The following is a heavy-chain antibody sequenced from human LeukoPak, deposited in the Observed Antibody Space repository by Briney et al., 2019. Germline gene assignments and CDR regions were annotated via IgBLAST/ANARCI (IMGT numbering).Heavy chain of an antibody. CDR3: ASGGVGATIPGGYYGMDV. V-gene: IGHV1-8*01. Sequence: ASVKVSCKASGYTFTSYDINWVRQATGQGLEWMGWMNPNSGNTGYAQKFQGRVTMTRNTSISTAYMELSSLRSEDTAVYYCASGGVGATIPGGYYGMDVWGQGTTVTVSS. CDR2: MNPNSGNT. J-gene: IGHJ6*02. D-gene: IGHD1-26*01. CDR1: GYTFTSYD.